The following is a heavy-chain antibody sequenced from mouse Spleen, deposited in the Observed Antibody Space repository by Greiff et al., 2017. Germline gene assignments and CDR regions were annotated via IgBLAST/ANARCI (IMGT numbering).Heavy chain of an antibody. CDR3: ARHLPGGFAY. D-gene: IGHD2-10*01. Sequence: EVQGVESGGGLVKLGGSLKLSCAASGFTFSSYAMSWVRQTPEKRLEWVATISSGGGNTYYPDSVKGRFTISRDNAKNTLYLQMSSLKSEDTAMYYCARHLPGGFAYWGQGTLVTVSA. CDR1: GFTFSSYA. V-gene: IGHV5-9-3*01. J-gene: IGHJ3*01. CDR2: ISSGGGNT.